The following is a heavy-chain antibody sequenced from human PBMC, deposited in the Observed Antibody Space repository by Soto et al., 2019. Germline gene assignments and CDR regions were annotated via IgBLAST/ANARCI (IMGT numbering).Heavy chain of an antibody. CDR1: GVTFSSYA. CDR3: AKPPEDSSGYYGS. Sequence: GGPLRLSCAAAGVTFSSYARSWVRKATGRGLEWVSAISGSGGSTYYADSVKGRFTISRDNSKNTLYLQMNSLRAEDTAVYYCAKPPEDSSGYYGSWGQGTLVTVSS. CDR2: ISGSGGST. V-gene: IGHV3-23*01. J-gene: IGHJ4*02. D-gene: IGHD3-22*01.